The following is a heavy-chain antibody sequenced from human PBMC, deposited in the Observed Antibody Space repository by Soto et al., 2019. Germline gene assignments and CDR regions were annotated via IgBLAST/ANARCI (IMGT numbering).Heavy chain of an antibody. CDR3: ARVVYSSGWYSYYYGMDV. Sequence: SVKVSCKASGGTFSSYAISWVRQAPGQGLEWMGGIIPIFGTANYAQKFQGRVTITADESTSTAYMELSSLRSEDTAVYYCARVVYSSGWYSYYYGMDVWGQGTTVTVSS. J-gene: IGHJ6*02. D-gene: IGHD6-19*01. CDR1: GGTFSSYA. CDR2: IIPIFGTA. V-gene: IGHV1-69*13.